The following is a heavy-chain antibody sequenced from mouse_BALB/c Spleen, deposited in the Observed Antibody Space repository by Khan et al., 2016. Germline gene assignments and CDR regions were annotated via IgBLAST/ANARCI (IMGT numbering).Heavy chain of an antibody. CDR2: IVPSNGRS. J-gene: IGHJ1*01. Sequence: QMQLQQPGTELVKPGASVKLSCKASGYTFTSYFIHWVKQRPGQGLEWIGEIVPSNGRSNYNEIFKNKATLTVDKSSSTAYMQLSSLTSEDSAVYYCARPYFYGSSYFAVWGAGTTVTVSS. D-gene: IGHD1-1*01. CDR3: ARPYFYGSSYFAV. V-gene: IGHV1S81*02. CDR1: GYTFTSYF.